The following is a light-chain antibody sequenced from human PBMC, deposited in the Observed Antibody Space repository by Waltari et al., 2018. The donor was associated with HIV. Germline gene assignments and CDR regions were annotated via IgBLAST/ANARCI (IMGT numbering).Light chain of an antibody. CDR2: RNN. J-gene: IGLJ3*02. CDR1: SSNIGSNY. CDR3: AAWDDSLSGLV. V-gene: IGLV1-47*01. Sequence: QSVLTQPPSASGTPGQRVTISCSGSSSNIGSNYVYWYQQLPGTAPKLLIYRNNQRPSGVPDRLSGSKSGTSASLAISGLRSEDEADYYCAAWDDSLSGLVFRGGTKLTVL.